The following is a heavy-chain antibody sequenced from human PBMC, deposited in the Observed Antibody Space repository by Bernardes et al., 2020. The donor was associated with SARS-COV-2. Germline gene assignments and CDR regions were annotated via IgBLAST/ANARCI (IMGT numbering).Heavy chain of an antibody. J-gene: IGHJ6*02. CDR2: IYYSGST. CDR1: GGSISSYY. CDR3: ARGEIEQQLVRAGPPDYYGMDV. D-gene: IGHD6-13*01. Sequence: SETLSLTCTVSGGSISSYYWSWIRQPPGKGLEWIGYIYYSGSTNYNPSLKSRVTISFDTSKNQFSLKLSAVTAADTAVYYCARGEIEQQLVRAGPPDYYGMDVWGQGTTVTVSS. V-gene: IGHV4-59*01.